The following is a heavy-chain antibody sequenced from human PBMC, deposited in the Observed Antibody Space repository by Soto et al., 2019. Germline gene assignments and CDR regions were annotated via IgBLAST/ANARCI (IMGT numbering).Heavy chain of an antibody. D-gene: IGHD6-13*01. V-gene: IGHV3-49*03. CDR3: SGHGGLSAP. J-gene: IGHJ4*02. CDR2: ISGTTYGGTA. Sequence: GGSLRLSCSTSGLTFPDNALSWFRQAPGKGPEWVGSISGTTYGGTAEYAASVRGRFVVSREDSKRIAYLQMNSLKTEDTAVYYCSGHGGLSAPWGPGTLVTVSS. CDR1: GLTFPDNA.